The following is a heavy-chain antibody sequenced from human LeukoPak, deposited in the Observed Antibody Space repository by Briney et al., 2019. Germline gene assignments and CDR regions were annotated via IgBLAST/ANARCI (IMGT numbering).Heavy chain of an antibody. CDR2: ISSSSSYI. V-gene: IGHV3-21*01. CDR3: ARVNLYQRYFDY. Sequence: PGGSLRLSCAASGFTFSSYSMNWVRQAPGKGLEWVSSISSSSSYIYYADSVKGRFTISRDNAKNSLYLQMNSLRAEDTAVYYCARVNLYQRYFDYWGQGTLVTVSS. J-gene: IGHJ4*02. CDR1: GFTFSSYS. D-gene: IGHD2-2*01.